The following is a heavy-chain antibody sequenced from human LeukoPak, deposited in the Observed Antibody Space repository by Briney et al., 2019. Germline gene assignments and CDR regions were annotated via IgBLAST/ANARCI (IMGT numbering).Heavy chain of an antibody. CDR2: VSYDGSNK. CDR1: GFTFSSYA. V-gene: IGHV3-30*18. J-gene: IGHJ4*02. Sequence: PGRSLRLSCAASGFTFSSYAMHWVRQAPGKGPEWVAVVSYDGSNKYYADSAKDRFTISRDNSKNTLYLQIHSLRAEDTAAYYCAKEVRLGYCSGGNCYYDYWGQGTLVTVSS. D-gene: IGHD2-15*01. CDR3: AKEVRLGYCSGGNCYYDY.